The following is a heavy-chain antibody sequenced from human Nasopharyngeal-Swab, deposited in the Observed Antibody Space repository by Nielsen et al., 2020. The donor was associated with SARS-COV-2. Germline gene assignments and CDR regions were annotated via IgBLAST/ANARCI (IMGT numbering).Heavy chain of an antibody. CDR3: ARDERASDILTGYLINWFDP. J-gene: IGHJ5*02. V-gene: IGHV4-4*02. Sequence: SETLSLTCSVSGGSISSSNWWSWVRHPPGTGLAWLGEIYHSGSTNYNPSLKSRVTISVDKSKNQFSLKLSSVTAADTAVYYCARDERASDILTGYLINWFDPWGQGTLVTVSS. CDR2: IYHSGST. D-gene: IGHD3-9*01. CDR1: GGSISSSNW.